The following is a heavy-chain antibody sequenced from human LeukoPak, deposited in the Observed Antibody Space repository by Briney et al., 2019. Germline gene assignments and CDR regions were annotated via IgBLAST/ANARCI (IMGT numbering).Heavy chain of an antibody. CDR3: ARDAIHGYSSGWYDY. CDR2: IYSSGST. CDR1: GVSINSGSYY. Sequence: SQTLSLTCTVSGVSINSGSYYWSWIRQPAGKGLEWIGRIYSSGSTNYNPSLKSRVTISVDTSKNQFSLKLSSVTAVDTAVYYCARDAIHGYSSGWYDYWGQGTLVTVSS. D-gene: IGHD6-19*01. J-gene: IGHJ4*02. V-gene: IGHV4-61*02.